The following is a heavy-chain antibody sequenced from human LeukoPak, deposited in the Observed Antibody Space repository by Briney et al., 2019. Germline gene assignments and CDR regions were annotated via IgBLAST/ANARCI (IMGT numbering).Heavy chain of an antibody. D-gene: IGHD5-12*01. J-gene: IGHJ3*02. CDR2: IRDSGGNT. V-gene: IGHV3-23*01. Sequence: GGSLRLSCAASGFTFSSYAMNWVRQAPGKGLEWVSSIRDSGGNTYYADSVKGRFTFSRDNSKNTLSLQMNSLRAEDTAVYYCAKGNSGYDYWAFDIWGQGTVVTVSS. CDR1: GFTFSSYA. CDR3: AKGNSGYDYWAFDI.